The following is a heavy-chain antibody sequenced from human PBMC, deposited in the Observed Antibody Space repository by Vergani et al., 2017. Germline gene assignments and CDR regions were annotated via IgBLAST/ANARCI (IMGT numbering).Heavy chain of an antibody. CDR1: GFTFSSYG. Sequence: QVQLVESGGGVVQPGRSLRLSCAASGFTFSSYGMHWVRQAPGKGLEWVAVIWYDGSNKYYADSVKGRFTISRDNSKNTLYLQMKSLRAEDTSVYYCARGSDCSSNSCYTWFDPWGQGTLVTVSS. J-gene: IGHJ5*02. V-gene: IGHV3-33*01. CDR2: IWYDGSNK. D-gene: IGHD2-2*02. CDR3: ARGSDCSSNSCYTWFDP.